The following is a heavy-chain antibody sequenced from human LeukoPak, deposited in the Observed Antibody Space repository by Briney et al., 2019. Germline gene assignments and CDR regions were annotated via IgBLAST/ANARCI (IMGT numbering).Heavy chain of an antibody. CDR1: GYTFTSYG. J-gene: IGHJ4*02. CDR2: ISAYNGNT. V-gene: IGHV1-18*01. D-gene: IGHD5-18*01. Sequence: ASVKVSCKASGYTFTSYGISWVRQAPGQGLEWMGWISAYNGNTNYAQKLQGRVTMTTDTSTSTAYMELRSLRSDDTAAYYCARGRRKTQLWSPGFAYWGQGTLVTVSS. CDR3: ARGRRKTQLWSPGFAY.